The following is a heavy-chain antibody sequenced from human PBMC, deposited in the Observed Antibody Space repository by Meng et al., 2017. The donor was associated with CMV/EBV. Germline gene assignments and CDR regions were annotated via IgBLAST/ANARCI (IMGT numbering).Heavy chain of an antibody. J-gene: IGHJ4*02. CDR2: INPNNRDT. V-gene: IGHV1-2*02. D-gene: IGHD5-18*01. Sequence: SCKASGYPFSGYFIPWIRQAPGQRLEWMGWINPNNRDTKYAERFQGRVTMTRDTSTNTVYMELDSLRFVDTAIYYCAKDESNGYTDYWGPGTLVTVSS. CDR3: AKDESNGYTDY. CDR1: GYPFSGYF.